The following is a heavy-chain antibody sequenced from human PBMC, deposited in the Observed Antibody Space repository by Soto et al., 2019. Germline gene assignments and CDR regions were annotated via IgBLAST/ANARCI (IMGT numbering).Heavy chain of an antibody. CDR1: GGSISSGGYY. CDR2: IYYSGST. Sequence: QVQLQESGPGLVKPSQTLFLTCTVSGGSISSGGYYWSWIRQHPGKGLEWIGYIYYSGSTYYNPSLKSRVTISVDTSKNQFSLKLSSVTAADTAVYYCARVRGYCSSTSCSNWFDPWGQGTLVTVSS. J-gene: IGHJ5*02. V-gene: IGHV4-31*03. D-gene: IGHD2-2*01. CDR3: ARVRGYCSSTSCSNWFDP.